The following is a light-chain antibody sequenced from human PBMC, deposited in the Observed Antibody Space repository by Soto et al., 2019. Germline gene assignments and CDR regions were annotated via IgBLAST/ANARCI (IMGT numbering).Light chain of an antibody. Sequence: EIVMTQSPATLSMSLGERATLSCRASQGVGSNLAWYQQKPGQAPRLLIYGASTRATGIPDRFSGSGSGTEFTLTISSLQSEDFAVYYCQQYDSSPRTFGQGTKVEIK. J-gene: IGKJ1*01. V-gene: IGKV3-15*01. CDR1: QGVGSN. CDR3: QQYDSSPRT. CDR2: GAS.